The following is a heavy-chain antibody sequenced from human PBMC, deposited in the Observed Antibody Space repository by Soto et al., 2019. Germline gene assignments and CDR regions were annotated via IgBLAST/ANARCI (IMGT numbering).Heavy chain of an antibody. CDR2: IYWDGDE. CDR1: GFSLNTEGVC. V-gene: IGHV2-5*02. J-gene: IGHJ4*02. CDR3: TKGSDILTGYSDS. D-gene: IGHD3-9*01. Sequence: QITLKESGPTLVKPTQTLTLTCAFSGFSLNTEGVCVAWIRQAPGRALEWLAHIYWDGDERYSPSLGSRLTITADTSRNQVVLTMTDMDPVDTATYYCTKGSDILTGYSDSWGQGTLVTVPS.